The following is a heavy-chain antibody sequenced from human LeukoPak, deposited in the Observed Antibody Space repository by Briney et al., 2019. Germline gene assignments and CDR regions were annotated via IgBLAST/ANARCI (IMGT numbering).Heavy chain of an antibody. D-gene: IGHD3-22*01. V-gene: IGHV3-7*01. CDR3: ANSPPPYYYDGSGYYHYFDY. CDR1: GFTFSSYW. J-gene: IGHJ4*02. Sequence: SGGSLRLSCAASGFTFSSYWMSWVRQAPGKGLEWVANIKQDGSEKYYVDPVKGRFTISRDNAKNSMYLQMNSLRAEDTAVYYCANSPPPYYYDGSGYYHYFDYWGQGTLVTVSS. CDR2: IKQDGSEK.